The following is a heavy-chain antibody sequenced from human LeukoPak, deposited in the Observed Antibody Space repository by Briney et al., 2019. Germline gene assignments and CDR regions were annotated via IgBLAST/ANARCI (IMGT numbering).Heavy chain of an antibody. V-gene: IGHV4-34*01. J-gene: IGHJ6*03. Sequence: SETLSLTCAVYGGSFSGYYWSWIRQPPGKGLEWIGEINHSGSTNYNPSLKSRVTISVDTSKNQFSLKLSSVTAADTAVYYCARRPYYYDSSGYYYYYYMDVWGKGTTVTVSS. CDR3: ARRPYYYDSSGYYYYYYMDV. D-gene: IGHD3-22*01. CDR2: INHSGST. CDR1: GGSFSGYY.